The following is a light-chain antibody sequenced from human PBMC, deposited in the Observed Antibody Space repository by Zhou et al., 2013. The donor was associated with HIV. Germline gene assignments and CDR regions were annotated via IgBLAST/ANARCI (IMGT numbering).Light chain of an antibody. J-gene: IGKJ5*01. CDR1: QSISNN. CDR2: GAS. V-gene: IGKV3-15*01. Sequence: EIAMTQSPATLSVSPGERATLSCRASQSISNNLAWYQQKPGQAPRLLIYGASTRATGVPGRFSGSGSGTEFTLTISSLQPDDFATYYCQQCDNYSITFGQGTRLEIK. CDR3: QQCDNYSIT.